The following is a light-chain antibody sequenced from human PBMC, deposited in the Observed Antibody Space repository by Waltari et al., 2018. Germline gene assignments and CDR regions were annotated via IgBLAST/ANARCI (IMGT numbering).Light chain of an antibody. CDR2: AVS. Sequence: QSALTPPASVSGSPGQSITISCTGPTRSVVAYNYDSWYQQYPGTAPKLMIYAVSTRPSGISDRFSGSKSGNTASLTISGLRAEDEADYYCSSYTTSGSLVFGGGTKVTV. V-gene: IGLV2-14*01. J-gene: IGLJ3*02. CDR3: SSYTTSGSLV. CDR1: TRSVVAYNY.